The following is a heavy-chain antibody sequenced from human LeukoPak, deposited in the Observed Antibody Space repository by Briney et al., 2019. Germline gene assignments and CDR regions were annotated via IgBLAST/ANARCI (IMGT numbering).Heavy chain of an antibody. Sequence: PSETLSLTCTVSGGSISSSSYYWVWIRQTPGKGLECIGSVYQSGRTYYNPSLNNPSLKSRVTISSDTSKNHFSLKLSSVTAADTAVYYCARAPRITIFGVVILKENYYYYMDVWGKGTTVTVSS. D-gene: IGHD3-3*01. V-gene: IGHV4-39*07. CDR2: VYQSGRT. CDR1: GGSISSSSYY. J-gene: IGHJ6*03. CDR3: ARAPRITIFGVVILKENYYYYMDV.